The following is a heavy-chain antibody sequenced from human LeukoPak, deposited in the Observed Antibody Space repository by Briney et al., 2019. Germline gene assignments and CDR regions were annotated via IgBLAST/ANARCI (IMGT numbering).Heavy chain of an antibody. Sequence: GGSLRLSCAASGFTFSSYWMHWVRPAPGKGLVWVSRINNDGSSTSYADSVKGRFTISSDNAKNMLYLQMNSLGAEDTAVYYCVSSYCSGGSCYSASGYWGQGTLVTVSS. D-gene: IGHD2-15*01. CDR2: INNDGSST. V-gene: IGHV3-74*01. J-gene: IGHJ4*02. CDR3: VSSYCSGGSCYSASGY. CDR1: GFTFSSYW.